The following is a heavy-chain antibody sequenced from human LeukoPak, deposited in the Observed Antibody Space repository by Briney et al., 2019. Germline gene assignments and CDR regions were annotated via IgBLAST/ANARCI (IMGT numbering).Heavy chain of an antibody. Sequence: PGGSLRLSCAASGFAYISYEMSWVRQAPGKGLEWISYISSSASTIFYADSVKGRFTISRGNAKNSLYLQMNSLRAEDTAVYYCRSALLFTDDENGDWGQGTLVTVSS. J-gene: IGHJ4*02. CDR2: ISSSASTI. CDR1: GFAYISYE. CDR3: RSALLFTDDENGD. V-gene: IGHV3-48*03. D-gene: IGHD2/OR15-2a*01.